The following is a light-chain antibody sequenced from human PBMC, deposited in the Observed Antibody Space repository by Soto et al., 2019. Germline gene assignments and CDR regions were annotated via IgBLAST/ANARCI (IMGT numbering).Light chain of an antibody. J-gene: IGKJ2*01. CDR1: RSFASSY. V-gene: IGKV3-20*01. CDR3: QHYGSSPPYT. CDR2: AAS. Sequence: EIVLTQSPGTLSLSPGERATLSCRASRSFASSYLAWYQQKPGQAPRLLIYAASTSATGIPDRFSGSGSATDFTLTISRLEHEDSAVYYCQHYGSSPPYTFGQGTNLDIK.